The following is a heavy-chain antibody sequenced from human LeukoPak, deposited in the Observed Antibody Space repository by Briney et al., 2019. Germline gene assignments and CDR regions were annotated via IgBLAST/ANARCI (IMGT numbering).Heavy chain of an antibody. J-gene: IGHJ4*02. D-gene: IGHD6-19*01. V-gene: IGHV3-21*01. CDR3: ARDPGTVADTYFDY. CDR1: GFTFSSYS. CDR2: ISSWNDYI. Sequence: GGSLRLSCAASGFTFSSYSMNWVRQAPGKGLEWVSSISSWNDYIYYADSLKGRFTISRDNAKNSLHLQMNSLRAEDTAVYYCARDPGTVADTYFDYWGPGTLVTVSS.